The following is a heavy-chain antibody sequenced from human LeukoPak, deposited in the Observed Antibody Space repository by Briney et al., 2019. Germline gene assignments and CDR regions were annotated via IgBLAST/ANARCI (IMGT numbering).Heavy chain of an antibody. J-gene: IGHJ4*02. Sequence: GGSLRLSCAASGFTFDDYAMHWVRHAPGKGLEWVSGISWSSGSIGYADSVKGRFTISRDNAKNSLYLQMNSLRAEDTALYYCAKTVDYYDSSGYYSFDYWGQGTLVTVSS. D-gene: IGHD3-22*01. CDR1: GFTFDDYA. V-gene: IGHV3-9*01. CDR2: ISWSSGSI. CDR3: AKTVDYYDSSGYYSFDY.